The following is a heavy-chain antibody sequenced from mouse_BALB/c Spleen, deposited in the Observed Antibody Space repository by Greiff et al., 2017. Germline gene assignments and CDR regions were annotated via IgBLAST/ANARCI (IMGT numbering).Heavy chain of an antibody. CDR2: IWAGGST. CDR3: VRDWNMGY. V-gene: IGHV2-9*02. J-gene: IGHJ2*01. Sequence: VKLMESGPGLVAPSQSLSITCTVSGFSLTSYGVHWVRQPPGKGLEWLGVIWAGGSTNYNSALMSRLSISKDNSKSQVFLKMNSLQTDDTAIYYCVRDWNMGYWGQGTTLTVSS. D-gene: IGHD1-1*02. CDR1: GFSLTSYG.